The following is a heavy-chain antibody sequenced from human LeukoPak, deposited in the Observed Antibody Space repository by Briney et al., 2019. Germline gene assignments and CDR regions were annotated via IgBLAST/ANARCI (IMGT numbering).Heavy chain of an antibody. V-gene: IGHV4-59*01. J-gene: IGHJ4*02. D-gene: IGHD2-21*02. CDR1: GDSISSYY. CDR2: IYYTGST. CDR3: ARMVTAIAEDYFDY. Sequence: SETLSLTCTVSGDSISSYYWNWIRQPPGKGLEWIGYIYYTGSTNYNPSLKSRVTISVDTSMNQFSLRLNSVTAADTAVYFCARMVTAIAEDYFDYWGQGTLVTVSS.